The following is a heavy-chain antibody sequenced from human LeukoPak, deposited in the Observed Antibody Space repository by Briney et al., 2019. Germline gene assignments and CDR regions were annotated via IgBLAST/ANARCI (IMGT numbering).Heavy chain of an antibody. CDR2: INPNSGGT. CDR3: ARGDIVATMRFYNWFDP. V-gene: IGHV1-2*04. CDR1: GYTFTGYY. J-gene: IGHJ5*02. Sequence: ASVNVSCKASGYTFTGYYMHWVRQAPGQGLEWMGWINPNSGGTNYAQKFQGWVTMTRDTSISTAYMELSRLRSDDTAVYYCARGDIVATMRFYNWFDPWGQGTLVTVSS. D-gene: IGHD5-12*01.